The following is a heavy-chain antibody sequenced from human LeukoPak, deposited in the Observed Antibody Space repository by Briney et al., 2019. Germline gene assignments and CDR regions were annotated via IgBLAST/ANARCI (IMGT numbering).Heavy chain of an antibody. CDR3: ARQRYSSSSTFFDY. CDR1: GGSISSGGYS. J-gene: IGHJ4*02. Sequence: PSQTLSLTCAVSGGSISSGGYSWSWIRQPPGKGLEWIGYIYHSGSTYYNPSLKSRVTISVDRSKNQFSLKLSSVTAADTAVYYCARQRYSSSSTFFDYWGQGTLVTVSS. CDR2: IYHSGST. V-gene: IGHV4-30-2*01. D-gene: IGHD6-6*01.